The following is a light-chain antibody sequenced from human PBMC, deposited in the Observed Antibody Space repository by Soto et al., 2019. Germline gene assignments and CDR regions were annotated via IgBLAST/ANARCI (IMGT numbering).Light chain of an antibody. CDR2: DAS. V-gene: IGKV1-5*01. Sequence: DIQMTQSPSTLSASVGDRVTITCRASQSIDKWLAWYQQKPGKAPKLLIYDASRLESGVPSRFSGSGSGTEFALTITGLQPDDFGTYYCQQFDTFFWTFGPGTKVDIK. J-gene: IGKJ1*01. CDR1: QSIDKW. CDR3: QQFDTFFWT.